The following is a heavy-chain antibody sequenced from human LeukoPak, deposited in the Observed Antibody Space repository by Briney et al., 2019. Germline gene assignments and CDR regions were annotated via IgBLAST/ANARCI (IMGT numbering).Heavy chain of an antibody. CDR2: ISYDGSNK. D-gene: IGHD3-3*02. CDR3: ARAPSNAHFDY. Sequence: GRSLRLSCAASGFTFSSYSMHWVRQAPGKGLEWVTLISYDGSNKYYADSVKGRFTISRDNSKNTLYLQMNSLRAEDTAVYYCARAPSNAHFDYWGQGTLVTVSS. V-gene: IGHV3-30*04. J-gene: IGHJ4*02. CDR1: GFTFSSYS.